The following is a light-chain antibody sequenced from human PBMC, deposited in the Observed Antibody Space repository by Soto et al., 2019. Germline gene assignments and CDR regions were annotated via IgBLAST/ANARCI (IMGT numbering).Light chain of an antibody. Sequence: QPVLTQPPSASGTPGQRVTISCSGSSSNIGSNTINWYQQLPGTAPKLLIYNNNQRPSGVPDRFSGSKSGTSASLAISGLQSEDEADYYCAAWDDSLKGVVFGGGTKLTVL. CDR2: NNN. V-gene: IGLV1-44*01. CDR1: SSNIGSNT. J-gene: IGLJ2*01. CDR3: AAWDDSLKGVV.